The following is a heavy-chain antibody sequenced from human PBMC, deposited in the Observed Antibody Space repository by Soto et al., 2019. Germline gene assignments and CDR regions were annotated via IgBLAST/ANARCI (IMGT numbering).Heavy chain of an antibody. CDR3: ARDRAQDDNWFDP. CDR1: GYTFTSYY. CDR2: INPSGGST. Sequence: QVQLVQSGAEVKKPGASVKVSCKASGYTFTSYYMHWVRQAPGHGLAWMGIINPSGGSTSYAQKFQGRVTMTRDTSTSTVYRELSSLRSEDTAVYYCARDRAQDDNWFDPWGQGTLVTVSS. J-gene: IGHJ5*02. V-gene: IGHV1-46*01.